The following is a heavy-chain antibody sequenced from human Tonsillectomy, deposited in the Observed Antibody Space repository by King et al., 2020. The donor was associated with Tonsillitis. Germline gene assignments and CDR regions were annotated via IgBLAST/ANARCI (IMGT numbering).Heavy chain of an antibody. J-gene: IGHJ4*02. Sequence: LQLQESGPGLGRPSETLSLTCSVSGGSISTGSAYCGWIRHSPGKWLEWIWSIYYSASTYYYPSLNSRVTIAVDTSKNHFSLTLSSVTAADTAVYYCASPRGFSYGYFDYWGQGTPVTVSS. CDR2: IYYSAST. CDR1: GGSISTGSAY. V-gene: IGHV4-39*02. CDR3: ASPRGFSYGYFDY. D-gene: IGHD5-18*01.